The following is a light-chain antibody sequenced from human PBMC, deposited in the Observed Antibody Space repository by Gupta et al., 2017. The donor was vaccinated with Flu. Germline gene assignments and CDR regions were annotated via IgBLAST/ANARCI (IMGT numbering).Light chain of an antibody. CDR3: QQSYRTPRT. CDR1: QTISTY. Sequence: PYSLSASVGDRVTITCRASQTISTYLNWYQQKPGKAPNLLIYAASTLQGGVPSRFSGSGSGTDFTLTISSLQPEDFATYYCQQSYRTPRTFGQGTKVEIK. J-gene: IGKJ1*01. V-gene: IGKV1-39*01. CDR2: AAS.